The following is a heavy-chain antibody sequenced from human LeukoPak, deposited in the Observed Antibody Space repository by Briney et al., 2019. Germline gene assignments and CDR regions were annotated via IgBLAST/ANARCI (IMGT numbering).Heavy chain of an antibody. Sequence: SETLSLTCTVSGASISSSSYYWGWIRQPPGKGLEWIGSIYYSGSTYYNPSLKSRVTISVDTSKNQFSLKLGSVTAADTAVYYCARRDHSSGWPHFDYWGQGTLVTVSS. CDR1: GASISSSSYY. J-gene: IGHJ4*02. CDR3: ARRDHSSGWPHFDY. CDR2: IYYSGST. D-gene: IGHD6-19*01. V-gene: IGHV4-39*01.